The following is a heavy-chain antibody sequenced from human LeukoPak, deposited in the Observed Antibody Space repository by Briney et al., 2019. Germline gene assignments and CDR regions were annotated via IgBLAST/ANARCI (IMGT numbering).Heavy chain of an antibody. J-gene: IGHJ3*02. CDR1: GGSISSYY. D-gene: IGHD4-23*01. V-gene: IGHV4-4*07. Sequence: SETLSLTCTVSGGSISSYYWSWIRQPAGKGLEWIGRIYTSGSTNYNPSLKSRVTMSVDTSKNQFSLKLSSVAAADTAVYYCARGVYGGKSGSAFDIWGQGTMVTVSS. CDR3: ARGVYGGKSGSAFDI. CDR2: IYTSGST.